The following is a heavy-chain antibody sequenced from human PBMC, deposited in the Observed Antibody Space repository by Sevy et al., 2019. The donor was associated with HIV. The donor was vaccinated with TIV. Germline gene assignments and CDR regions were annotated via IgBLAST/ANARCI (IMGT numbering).Heavy chain of an antibody. D-gene: IGHD2-2*01. CDR3: SRDRSTRWINYYFDY. Sequence: GESLKISCAASGFTFSDYAMHWVRHTQGKGLEWVAVISYDGINKNYADSVKGRFTLSRDSYKNTLSLQMKRPRTEDTAVYYCSRDRSTRWINYYFDYWGQGTLVTVSS. CDR2: ISYDGINK. CDR1: GFTFSDYA. J-gene: IGHJ4*02. V-gene: IGHV3-30-3*01.